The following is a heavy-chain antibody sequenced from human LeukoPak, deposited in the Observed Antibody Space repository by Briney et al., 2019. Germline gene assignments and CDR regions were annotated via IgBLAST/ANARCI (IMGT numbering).Heavy chain of an antibody. CDR3: AKVSKGATVTTLDY. CDR2: ISGSGGST. D-gene: IGHD4-17*01. Sequence: GGSLRLSCAASGFTFSSYAMSWVRQAPGKGLEWVSAISGSGGSTYYADSVKGRFTISRDNSKNTLYLQMNSLRAEDTAVYYCAKVSKGATVTTLDYWGQGTLVTVSS. J-gene: IGHJ4*02. V-gene: IGHV3-23*01. CDR1: GFTFSSYA.